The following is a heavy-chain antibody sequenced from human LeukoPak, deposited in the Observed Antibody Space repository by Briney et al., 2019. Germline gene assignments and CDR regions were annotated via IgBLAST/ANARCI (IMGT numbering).Heavy chain of an antibody. D-gene: IGHD6-19*01. V-gene: IGHV4-59*01. CDR2: IYYSGST. Sequence: SETLSLTCTVSGGSISSYYWSRIRQPPGKGLEWIGYIYYSGSTNYNPSLKSRVTISVDTSKNQFSLKLSSVTAADTAVYYCASLSSGWYWGEFDYWGQGTLVTVSS. CDR3: ASLSSGWYWGEFDY. CDR1: GGSISSYY. J-gene: IGHJ4*02.